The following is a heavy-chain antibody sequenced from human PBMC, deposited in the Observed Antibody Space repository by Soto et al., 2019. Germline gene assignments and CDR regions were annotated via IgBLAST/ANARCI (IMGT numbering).Heavy chain of an antibody. Sequence: EVQLLESGGGLVQPGGSLRLSCAASGFTFSSYAMSWVRQAPGKGLEWVSAISGRGGSTYYADSVKGRFTISRDNSKNTLYLQMNSLRAEDTAVYYCAKDLLRIAAAGTEWFDPWGQGTLVTVSS. V-gene: IGHV3-23*01. CDR1: GFTFSSYA. D-gene: IGHD6-13*01. CDR2: ISGRGGST. CDR3: AKDLLRIAAAGTEWFDP. J-gene: IGHJ5*02.